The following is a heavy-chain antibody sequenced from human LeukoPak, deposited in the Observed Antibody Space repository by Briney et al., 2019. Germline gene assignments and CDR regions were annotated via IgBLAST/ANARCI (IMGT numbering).Heavy chain of an antibody. D-gene: IGHD5-24*01. CDR2: ISSTGGTA. V-gene: IGHV3-23*01. CDR3: ARETRVRWTDY. CDR1: GFTFSSFG. J-gene: IGHJ4*02. Sequence: GGTLRLSCAASGFTFSSFGMSWVRQAPGKGLEWVSAISSTGGTAYYADSVKGRFTISRDNSKNTLYLQMNSLRAEDTAVYYCARETRVRWTDYWGQGILVTVSS.